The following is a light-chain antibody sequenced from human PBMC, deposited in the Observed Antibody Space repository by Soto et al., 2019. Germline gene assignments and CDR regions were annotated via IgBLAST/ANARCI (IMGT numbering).Light chain of an antibody. V-gene: IGLV1-40*01. Sequence: QAVVTQPPSVSGAPGQRVTISCTGNSSNIGAGYAVHWYHQLPGTAPKLLIYSNSNRPSGVPERFSGSKSGTSASLAITGLQAEDEADYYCQSYDSSLSVLFGGGTKLTVL. CDR1: SSNIGAGYA. J-gene: IGLJ2*01. CDR3: QSYDSSLSVL. CDR2: SNS.